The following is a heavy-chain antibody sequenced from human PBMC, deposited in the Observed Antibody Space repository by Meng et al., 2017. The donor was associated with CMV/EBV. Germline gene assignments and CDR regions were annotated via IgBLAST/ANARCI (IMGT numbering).Heavy chain of an antibody. CDR2: ISYDGSNK. J-gene: IGHJ4*02. CDR1: GFTFSSYA. Sequence: GESLKISCAASGFTFSSYAMHWARQAPGKGLEWVAVISYDGSNKYYADSVKGRFTISRDNSKNTLYLQMNSLRAEDTAVYYCARGTHYYDSSGYKIDYWGQGTLVTVSS. V-gene: IGHV3-30*04. D-gene: IGHD3-22*01. CDR3: ARGTHYYDSSGYKIDY.